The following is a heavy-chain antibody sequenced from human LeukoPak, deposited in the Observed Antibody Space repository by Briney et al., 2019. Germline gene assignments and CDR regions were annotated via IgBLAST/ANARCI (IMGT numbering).Heavy chain of an antibody. CDR3: AREGDLPTAAAGTFDY. V-gene: IGHV1-69*05. Sequence: GSSVKVSCKASGGTFSSYAISWVRQAPGQGLEWMGGIIPIFGTANYAQKFQGRVTITTDESTSTTYMELSSLRSEDTAVYYCAREGDLPTAAAGTFDYWGQGTLVTVSS. J-gene: IGHJ4*02. CDR2: IIPIFGTA. D-gene: IGHD6-13*01. CDR1: GGTFSSYA.